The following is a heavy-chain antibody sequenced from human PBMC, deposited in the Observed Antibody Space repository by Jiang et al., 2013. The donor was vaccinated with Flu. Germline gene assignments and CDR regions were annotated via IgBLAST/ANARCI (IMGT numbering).Heavy chain of an antibody. CDR1: GGSISSYC. CDR2: IYYSGST. D-gene: IGHD5-24*01. CDR3: ARGTGGGWLPQ. V-gene: IGHV4-59*01. Sequence: PGLVKPSETLSLTCTVSGGSISSYCWSWIRQPPGKGLEWIGYIYYSGSTNYNPSLKSRVTISVDTSKNQFSLKLSSVTAADTAVYYCARGTGGGWLPQWGQGTLVTVSS. J-gene: IGHJ4*02.